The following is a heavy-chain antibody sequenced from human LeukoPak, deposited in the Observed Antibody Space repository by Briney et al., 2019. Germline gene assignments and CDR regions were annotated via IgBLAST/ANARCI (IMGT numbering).Heavy chain of an antibody. J-gene: IGHJ5*02. CDR2: INHSGST. D-gene: IGHD4-23*01. V-gene: IGHV4-34*01. Sequence: SETLSLTCAVYGGSFSGYYWSWIRQPPGKGLEWIGEINHSGSTNYNPSLKSRVTISVDTSKNQFSLKLSSVTAADTAVYYCARDQRMLVVTPANWFDPWGQGTLVTVSS. CDR1: GGSFSGYY. CDR3: ARDQRMLVVTPANWFDP.